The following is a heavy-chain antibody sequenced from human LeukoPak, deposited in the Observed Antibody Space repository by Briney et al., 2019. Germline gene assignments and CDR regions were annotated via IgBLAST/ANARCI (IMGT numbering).Heavy chain of an antibody. J-gene: IGHJ4*02. Sequence: GGSLRLSCAASGFTFSSYSMNWVRQAPGKGLEWVANIKQDGSEKFYVDSVKGRFTISRDNAKNSLYLQMNSLRAEDTAVYYCARGRYCSGGGCHYFDYWGQGTLVTVSS. V-gene: IGHV3-7*01. CDR2: IKQDGSEK. D-gene: IGHD2-15*01. CDR1: GFTFSSYS. CDR3: ARGRYCSGGGCHYFDY.